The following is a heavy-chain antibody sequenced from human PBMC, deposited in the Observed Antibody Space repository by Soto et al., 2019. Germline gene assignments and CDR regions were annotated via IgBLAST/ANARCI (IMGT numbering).Heavy chain of an antibody. CDR2: IIPIFGTA. V-gene: IGHV1-69*13. D-gene: IGHD3-3*01. CDR3: ARRRDTIFGVVVYYYYGMDV. CDR1: GGTFSSYA. Sequence: GASVKVSCKASGGTFSSYAISWVRQAPGQGLEWMGGIIPIFGTANYAQKFQGRVTITADESTSTAYMELSSLRSEDTAVYYCARRRDTIFGVVVYYYYGMDVWGQGTTVTAP. J-gene: IGHJ6*02.